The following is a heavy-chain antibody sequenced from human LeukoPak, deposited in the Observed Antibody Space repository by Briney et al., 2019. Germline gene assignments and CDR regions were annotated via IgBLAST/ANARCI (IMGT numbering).Heavy chain of an antibody. CDR2: IKQDGSEK. D-gene: IGHD3/OR15-3a*01. V-gene: IGHV3-7*01. J-gene: IGHJ4*02. CDR1: GFTFSSYW. Sequence: GGSLRPSCAASGFTFSSYWMSWVRQDLGKRLEWVANIKQDGSEKYYVDSVKGRFTISRDNAKNSLYLQMNSLRAEDTAVYYCARDEGSWTSDRFDYWGQGTLVTVSS. CDR3: ARDEGSWTSDRFDY.